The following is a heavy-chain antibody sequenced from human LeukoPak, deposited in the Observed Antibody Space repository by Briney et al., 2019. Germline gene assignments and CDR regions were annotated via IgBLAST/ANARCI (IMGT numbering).Heavy chain of an antibody. CDR3: AKAPYDILTGSMYYFDY. V-gene: IGHV3-53*01. CDR2: IYSGGST. CDR1: GFTVSSNY. D-gene: IGHD3-9*01. Sequence: GGSLRLSCAASGFTVSSNYMSWVRQAPGKGLEWVSVIYSGGSTYYADSVKGRFTISRDNSKNTLYLQMNSLRAEDTAVYYCAKAPYDILTGSMYYFDYWGQGTLVTVSS. J-gene: IGHJ4*02.